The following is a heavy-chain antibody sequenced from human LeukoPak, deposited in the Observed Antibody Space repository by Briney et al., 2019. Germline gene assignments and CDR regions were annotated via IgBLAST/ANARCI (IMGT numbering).Heavy chain of an antibody. J-gene: IGHJ4*02. CDR1: GFTFSSYE. CDR3: ARGVGWDDY. CDR2: ISSSSSTI. V-gene: IGHV3-48*01. D-gene: IGHD1-26*01. Sequence: GGSLRLSCAASGFTFSSYEMNWVRQAPGKGLEWVSYISSSSSTIYYADSVKGRFTISRDNAKNSLYLQMNSLRAEDTAVYYCARGVGWDDYWGQGTLVTVSS.